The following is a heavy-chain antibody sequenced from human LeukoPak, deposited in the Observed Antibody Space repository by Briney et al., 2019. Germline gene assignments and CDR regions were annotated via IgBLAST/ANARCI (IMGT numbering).Heavy chain of an antibody. Sequence: SETLSLTCAVYGGSFSGYYWSWIRQPPGKGLEWIGEINHSRSTNYNPSLKGRVTISVDTSKNQFSLKLSSVTAADTAVYYCARGNCSSTSCPFDYWGQGTLVTVSS. CDR2: INHSRST. CDR3: ARGNCSSTSCPFDY. V-gene: IGHV4-34*01. J-gene: IGHJ4*02. CDR1: GGSFSGYY. D-gene: IGHD2-2*01.